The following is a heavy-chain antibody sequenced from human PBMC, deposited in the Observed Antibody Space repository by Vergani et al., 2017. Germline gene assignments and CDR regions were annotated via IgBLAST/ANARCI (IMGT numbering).Heavy chain of an antibody. Sequence: QVQLVQSGAEVKKPGASVKVSCKVSGYTLTELSMHWVRQAPGKGLEWMGGFDPEDGETIYAQKFQGRVTMTEDTSTDTAYMELSSLRSEDTAVYYCARDGLYDSSGADYYYGMDVWGQGTTVTVSS. V-gene: IGHV1-24*01. J-gene: IGHJ6*02. D-gene: IGHD3-22*01. CDR1: GYTLTELS. CDR2: FDPEDGET. CDR3: ARDGLYDSSGADYYYGMDV.